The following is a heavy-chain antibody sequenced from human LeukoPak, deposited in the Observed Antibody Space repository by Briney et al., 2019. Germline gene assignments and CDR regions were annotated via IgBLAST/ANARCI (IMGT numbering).Heavy chain of an antibody. V-gene: IGHV3-23*01. CDR1: GFTFSSYA. CDR2: ISGSGGST. J-gene: IGHJ4*02. Sequence: GGSLRLSCAASGFTFSSYAMSWVRQAPGKGLEWVSAISGSGGSTYYADSVKGRFTISRHNSKNTLYLQMNSLRAEDTAVYYCAKDMGLLWFGELSIGVAYYFDYWGQGTLVTVSS. CDR3: AKDMGLLWFGELSIGVAYYFDY. D-gene: IGHD3-10*01.